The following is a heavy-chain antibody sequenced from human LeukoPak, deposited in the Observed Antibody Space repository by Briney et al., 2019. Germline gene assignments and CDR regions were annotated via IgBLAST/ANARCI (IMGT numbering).Heavy chain of an antibody. Sequence: HSGGSLRLSCVASGFAFSDYWMNWVRQAPGKGLEWVANIKQDGSEKNYVDSVKGRFTTSRDNAKNSLYLQMNSLRAEDTAVYYCARSWEQLRHFDYWGQGTLVTVSS. J-gene: IGHJ4*02. CDR1: GFAFSDYW. V-gene: IGHV3-7*01. D-gene: IGHD1-26*01. CDR2: IKQDGSEK. CDR3: ARSWEQLRHFDY.